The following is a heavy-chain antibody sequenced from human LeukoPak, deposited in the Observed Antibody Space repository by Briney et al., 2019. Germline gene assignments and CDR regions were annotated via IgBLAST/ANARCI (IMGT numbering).Heavy chain of an antibody. J-gene: IGHJ3*02. CDR3: AKVSAFYDSSGDDAFDI. Sequence: GGSLRLSCAASGFTFSSYGMHWVRQAPGKGLEWEAFIRYDGSNKYYADSVKGRFTISRDNSKNTLYLQMNSLRAEDTAVYYCAKVSAFYDSSGDDAFDIWGQGTMVTVSS. CDR2: IRYDGSNK. CDR1: GFTFSSYG. D-gene: IGHD3-22*01. V-gene: IGHV3-30*02.